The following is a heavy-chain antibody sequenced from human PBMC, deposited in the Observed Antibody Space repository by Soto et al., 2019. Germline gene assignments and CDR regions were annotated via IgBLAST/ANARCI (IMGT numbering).Heavy chain of an antibody. CDR1: GGSISSYY. CDR2: IYYSGST. CDR3: ARRVVVVMGDAFDI. D-gene: IGHD3-22*01. J-gene: IGHJ3*02. V-gene: IGHV4-59*01. Sequence: PSETLSLTCTVSGGSISSYYWSWIRQPPGKGLEWIGYIYYSGSTNYNPSLKSRVTISVDTSKNQFSLKLSSVTAADTAVYYCARRVVVVMGDAFDIWGQGTMVTVSS.